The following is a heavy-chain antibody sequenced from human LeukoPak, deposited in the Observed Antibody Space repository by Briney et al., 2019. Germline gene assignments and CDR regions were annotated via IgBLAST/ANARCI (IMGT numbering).Heavy chain of an antibody. CDR3: ARDLRYSDHAFDI. CDR2: INPNSGGT. Sequence: ASAKVSCKASGYIFTGNYMHWVRQAPGQGLEWMGWINPNSGGTKYAQEFQGRVTMTRDTSISTAYMELSRLQSDDTAVYYCARDLRYSDHAFDIWGQGTMVTVSS. V-gene: IGHV1-2*02. J-gene: IGHJ3*02. D-gene: IGHD1-26*01. CDR1: GYIFTGNY.